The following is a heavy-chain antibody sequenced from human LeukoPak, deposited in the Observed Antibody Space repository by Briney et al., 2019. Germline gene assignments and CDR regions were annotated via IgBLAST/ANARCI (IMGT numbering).Heavy chain of an antibody. CDR2: ISNSGEST. CDR3: AKGTSSWYVY. D-gene: IGHD6-13*01. V-gene: IGHV3-23*01. J-gene: IGHJ4*02. CDR1: GFTFSNYA. Sequence: GGSLRLSCAASGFTFSNYAMSWVRQAPGKGLEGVSIISNSGESTYYADSVKGRFTISRDNSKNTLYLQMNSLRAEDTAVYYCAKGTSSWYVYWGQGTLVTVSS.